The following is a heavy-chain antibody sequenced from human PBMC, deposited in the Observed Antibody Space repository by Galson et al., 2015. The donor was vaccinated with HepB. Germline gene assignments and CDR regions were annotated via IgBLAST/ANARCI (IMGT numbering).Heavy chain of an antibody. V-gene: IGHV3-23*01. J-gene: IGHJ4*02. D-gene: IGHD3-3*01. CDR1: GFTFSSYA. Sequence: SLRLSCAASGFTFSSYAMSWVRQAPGKGLEWVSAISGSGGSTYYADSVKGRFTISRDNSKNTLYLQMNSLRAEDTAVYYCAKDPEERSGYYTRRGAMVRGYYFDYWGQGTLVTVSS. CDR3: AKDPEERSGYYTRRGAMVRGYYFDY. CDR2: ISGSGGST.